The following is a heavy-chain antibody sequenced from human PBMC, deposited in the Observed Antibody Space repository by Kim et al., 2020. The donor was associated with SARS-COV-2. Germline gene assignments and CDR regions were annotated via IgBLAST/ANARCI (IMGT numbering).Heavy chain of an antibody. D-gene: IGHD2-2*01. Sequence: SETLSLTCAVYGGSFSGYYWSWIRQPPGKGLEWIGEINHSGSTNYNPSLKSRVTISVDTSKNQFSLKLNSVTAADTAVYYCARRGTLQRRGIVVVPAAMRYDYWGQGTLVTVSS. CDR1: GGSFSGYY. V-gene: IGHV4-34*01. CDR2: INHSGST. CDR3: ARRGTLQRRGIVVVPAAMRYDY. J-gene: IGHJ4*02.